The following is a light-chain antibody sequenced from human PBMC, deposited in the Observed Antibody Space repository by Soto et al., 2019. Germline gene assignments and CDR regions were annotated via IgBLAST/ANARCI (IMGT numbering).Light chain of an antibody. J-gene: IGLJ2*01. CDR2: EVS. CDR3: SSYTSSSTV. V-gene: IGLV2-14*01. CDR1: SSDVGGYNY. Sequence: QSALTQPASVSGSPGQSITISCTGTSSDVGGYNYVSWYQQHPGKAPKLMIYEVSNRPSGVSNRFSGSKSGNTASLTISGAPGEDEADYYCSSYTSSSTVFGGGTKLTVL.